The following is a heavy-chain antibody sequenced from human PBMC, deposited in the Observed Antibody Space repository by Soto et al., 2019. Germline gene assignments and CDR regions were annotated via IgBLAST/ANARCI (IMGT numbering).Heavy chain of an antibody. CDR3: GSSPDYYYGMDV. CDR1: GGSISSGDYY. V-gene: IGHV4-30-4*01. CDR2: IYYSGST. J-gene: IGHJ6*02. Sequence: QVQLQESGPGLVKPSQTLSLTCTVSGGSISSGDYYCSWIRQPPGKGLERSGYIYYSGSTYYNPSLKSRVTISVDTSKNQFSRKLSSVTAADTAVYYCGSSPDYYYGMDVWGQGTTVTVSS. D-gene: IGHD6-13*01.